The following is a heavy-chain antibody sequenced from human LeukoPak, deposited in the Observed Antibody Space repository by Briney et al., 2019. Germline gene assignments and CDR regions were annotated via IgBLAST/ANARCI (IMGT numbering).Heavy chain of an antibody. CDR2: IFYSGST. D-gene: IGHD3-9*01. CDR1: GGSISSYY. CDR3: ARVLKYYDILTGYYTYYFDY. Sequence: SETLSLTCTVSGGSISSYYWSWIRQPPGKGLEWIGFIFYSGSTNYNPSLKSRVTISVDTSKNQFSLKLSSVTAADTAVYYCARVLKYYDILTGYYTYYFDYWGQGTLVTVSS. V-gene: IGHV4-59*01. J-gene: IGHJ4*02.